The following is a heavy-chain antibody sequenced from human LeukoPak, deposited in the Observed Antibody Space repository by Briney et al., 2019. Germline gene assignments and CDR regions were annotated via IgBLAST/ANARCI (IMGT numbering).Heavy chain of an antibody. Sequence: GGSLRLSCAASGFTFSSYGMHWVRQAPGKGLEGVAVIWYDGSNKYYADSVKGRFTISRDNSKNTLYLQMNSLRAEDTAVYYCAKERSDYDFWSGYYSRYFDYWGQGTLVTVSS. D-gene: IGHD3-3*01. CDR3: AKERSDYDFWSGYYSRYFDY. V-gene: IGHV3-33*06. CDR1: GFTFSSYG. J-gene: IGHJ4*02. CDR2: IWYDGSNK.